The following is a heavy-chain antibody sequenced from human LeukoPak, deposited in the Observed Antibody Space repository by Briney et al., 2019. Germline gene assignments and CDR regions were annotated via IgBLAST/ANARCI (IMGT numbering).Heavy chain of an antibody. Sequence: GGSLRLSCAASGFTFSSYAMSWVRQAPGKGLEWVSAISGSGGSTYYADSVKGRFTISRDNSKNTLYLQMNSLRAEDTAVYYCARDPYSSSWYYAFDIWGQGTMVTVSS. D-gene: IGHD6-13*01. CDR2: ISGSGGST. J-gene: IGHJ3*02. CDR3: ARDPYSSSWYYAFDI. CDR1: GFTFSSYA. V-gene: IGHV3-23*01.